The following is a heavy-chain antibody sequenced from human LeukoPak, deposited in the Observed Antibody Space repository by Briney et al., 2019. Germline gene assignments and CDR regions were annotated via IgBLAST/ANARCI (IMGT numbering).Heavy chain of an antibody. CDR1: GGTFSSYA. CDR2: IIPIFGTA. V-gene: IGHV1-69*05. D-gene: IGHD2-2*01. CDR3: ARDEGHIVVVPATLGY. J-gene: IGHJ4*02. Sequence: SVKVSCKASGGTFSSYAISWVRQAPGQGLEWMGGIIPIFGTANYAQKFQGRVTITTDESTSTAYMELSRLRSDDTAVYYCARDEGHIVVVPATLGYWGRGTLVTVSS.